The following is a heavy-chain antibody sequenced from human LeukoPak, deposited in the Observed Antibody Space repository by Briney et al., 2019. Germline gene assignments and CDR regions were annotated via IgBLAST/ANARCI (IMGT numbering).Heavy chain of an antibody. Sequence: PSDTLSLICAVYGGFFSGYYWRWIRQPPGKGLEWIGNIYYSGTTCYHPSLKSRVTISVDTSKNEFSLKLSSVTAADTAVFYCARRGISQGYYMDVWGKGNTVTISS. D-gene: IGHD6-13*01. CDR2: IYYSGTT. V-gene: IGHV4-34*01. CDR3: ARRGISQGYYMDV. CDR1: GGFFSGYY. J-gene: IGHJ6*03.